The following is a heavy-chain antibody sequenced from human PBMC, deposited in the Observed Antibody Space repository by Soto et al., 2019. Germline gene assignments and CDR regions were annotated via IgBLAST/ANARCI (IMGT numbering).Heavy chain of an antibody. CDR3: ARGPSGDKVDY. J-gene: IGHJ4*02. D-gene: IGHD7-27*01. CDR1: GGSISSGGYS. Sequence: SETLSLTCAVSGGSISSGGYSWSWIRQSPDKGLEWIGHIYDGGTTYSSPSLKGRVTISADTSKTQFSLKLNSVSAADTAVYYCARGPSGDKVDYWGQGIQVTVSS. V-gene: IGHV4-30-2*05. CDR2: IYDGGTT.